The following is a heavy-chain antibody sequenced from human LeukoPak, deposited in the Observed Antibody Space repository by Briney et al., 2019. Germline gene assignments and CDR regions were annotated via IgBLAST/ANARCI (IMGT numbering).Heavy chain of an antibody. D-gene: IGHD6-6*01. J-gene: IGHJ4*02. V-gene: IGHV3-7*01. CDR1: GIRFTEFW. CDR2: ITRDGGEK. Sequence: GGSLRLSCAASGIRFTEFWMTWVRQAPGKGLEWVASITRDGGEKYYVDSVKGRFTASRDDAKSTVYLQMSSLRGDDTAVYYCTRGGSGSSNYWVYWGQGTLVTVSS. CDR3: TRGGSGSSNYWVY.